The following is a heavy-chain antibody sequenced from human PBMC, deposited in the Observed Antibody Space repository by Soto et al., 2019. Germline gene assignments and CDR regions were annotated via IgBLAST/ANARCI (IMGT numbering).Heavy chain of an antibody. CDR3: ARYGSRYYYGSGRLPYNWFDP. CDR1: GGSFSGYY. Sequence: SETLSLTCAVYGGSFSGYYWSWIRQPPGKGLEWIGEINHSGSTNYNPSLKSRVTISVDTSKNQFSLKLSSVTAADTAVYYCARYGSRYYYGSGRLPYNWFDPWGQGTLVTVSS. CDR2: INHSGST. V-gene: IGHV4-34*01. D-gene: IGHD3-10*01. J-gene: IGHJ5*02.